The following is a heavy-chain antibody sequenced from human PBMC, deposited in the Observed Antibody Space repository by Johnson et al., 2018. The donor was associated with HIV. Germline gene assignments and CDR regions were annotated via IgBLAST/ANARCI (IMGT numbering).Heavy chain of an antibody. Sequence: VQLVESGGGLIQPGGSLRLSCAASGFTVSTNYMGWVRLAPGKGLEWVSYIERNSRTDYADSVKGRFTVSRDSSKNTLYLQMNSLKTEDTAVYYCTTYIPVIVLGGPDIWGQGTMVTVSS. J-gene: IGHJ3*02. D-gene: IGHD2-8*02. CDR3: TTYIPVIVLGGPDI. V-gene: IGHV3-53*01. CDR1: GFTVSTNY. CDR2: IERNSRT.